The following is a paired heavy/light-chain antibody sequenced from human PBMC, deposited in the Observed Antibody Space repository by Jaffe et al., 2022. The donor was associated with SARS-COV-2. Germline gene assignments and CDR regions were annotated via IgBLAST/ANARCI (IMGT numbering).Heavy chain of an antibody. CDR2: ISRRGDTT. D-gene: IGHD1-26*01. Sequence: EVQLLESGGGLVQPGGSLKLSCAASGFTFTNYVINWVRQAPGKGLEWVSGISRRGDTTWYADAVKGRFTISRDNSKNTLSLQMSSLRVEDTAMYYCAKDPYSGSSDPFDVWGRGTMVTVSS. J-gene: IGHJ3*01. CDR1: GFTFTNYV. V-gene: IGHV3-23*01. CDR3: AKDPYSGSSDPFDV.
Light chain of an antibody. CDR2: EDR. CDR3: YSTDSSGNYGV. Sequence: SYELTQSPSVSVSPGQTARITCSGDALPKKYVHWYQQKSGQAPVLVIYEDRKRPSGIPERFSGSSSGAMATLSISGAQAEDEADYYCYSTDSSGNYGVFGGGTKLTVL. V-gene: IGLV3-10*01. J-gene: IGLJ3*02. CDR1: ALPKKY.